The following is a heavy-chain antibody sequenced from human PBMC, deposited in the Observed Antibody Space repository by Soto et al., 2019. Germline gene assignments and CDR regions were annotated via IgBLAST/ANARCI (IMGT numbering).Heavy chain of an antibody. V-gene: IGHV1-46*01. CDR2: LRPTTGNT. J-gene: IGHJ4*02. Sequence: ASVKVSCKASGYTFTNYYIHWLRQAPGQGLEWLGILRPTTGNTQYAQRFQGRVTMTRDTSTGTVYMELTSLRSDDTAMYYCAREPNESFYFDYWGQGTQGTVSS. CDR1: GYTFTNYY. CDR3: AREPNESFYFDY.